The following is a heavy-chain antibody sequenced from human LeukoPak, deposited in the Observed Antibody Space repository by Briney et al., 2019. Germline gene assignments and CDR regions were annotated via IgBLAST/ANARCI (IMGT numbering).Heavy chain of an antibody. V-gene: IGHV1-69*05. J-gene: IGHJ3*02. CDR1: GGTFSSYA. D-gene: IGHD3-22*01. CDR3: ARDMTYYYDSSGYLVGAFDI. Sequence: SVKVSCKASGGTFSSYAISWLRQAPGQGLEWMGRIIPIFGTANYAQKIQGRVTITTDESTSTAYMELSSLRSEDTAVYYCARDMTYYYDSSGYLVGAFDIWGQGTMVTVSS. CDR2: IIPIFGTA.